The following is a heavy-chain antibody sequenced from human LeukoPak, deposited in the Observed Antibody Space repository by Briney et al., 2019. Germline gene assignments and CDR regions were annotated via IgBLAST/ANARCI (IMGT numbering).Heavy chain of an antibody. Sequence: PSETLSLTCTVSGGSISSYYWSWIRQPPGKGLEWIGEINHSGSTNYNPSLKSRVTISVDTSKNQFSLKLSSVTAADTAVYYCASSPWTAAGLDYWAQGTLVTVSS. CDR1: GGSISSYY. J-gene: IGHJ4*02. CDR3: ASSPWTAAGLDY. D-gene: IGHD6-13*01. CDR2: INHSGST. V-gene: IGHV4-34*01.